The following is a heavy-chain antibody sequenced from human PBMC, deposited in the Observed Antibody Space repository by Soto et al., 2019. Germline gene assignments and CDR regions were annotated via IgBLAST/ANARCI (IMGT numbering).Heavy chain of an antibody. Sequence: PSETLSLTCTVSGGSISSSSYYWGWIRQPPGKGLEWIGSIYYSGSAYYNPSLKSRVTISVDTSKHQFSLKLSSVTAADTAVYYCARHQSHSSSYVDPWGQGTLVTVSS. J-gene: IGHJ5*02. CDR2: IYYSGSA. CDR1: GGSISSSSYY. D-gene: IGHD6-13*01. V-gene: IGHV4-39*01. CDR3: ARHQSHSSSYVDP.